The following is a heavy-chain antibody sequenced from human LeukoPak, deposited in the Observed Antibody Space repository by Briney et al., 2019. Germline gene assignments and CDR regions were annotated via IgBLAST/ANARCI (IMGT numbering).Heavy chain of an antibody. CDR1: GGSISSYY. V-gene: IGHV4-59*01. D-gene: IGHD6-13*01. Sequence: SETLSLTCTVSGGSISSYYWSWIRQPPGKGLEGSGYIYYSGSTNYNPSLKSRVTISVEKSKKQFSLKLSSVTAADTAVYYCARAYSSSWPFDYWGQGTLVTVSS. CDR2: IYYSGST. CDR3: ARAYSSSWPFDY. J-gene: IGHJ4*02.